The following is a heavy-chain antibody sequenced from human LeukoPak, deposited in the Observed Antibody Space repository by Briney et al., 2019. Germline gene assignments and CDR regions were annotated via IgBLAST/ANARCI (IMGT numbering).Heavy chain of an antibody. Sequence: GGSLRLSCAASGFTFSTYPMHWVRQAPGRGLEWVTVISNDGSNGYYAVSVKGRFTISRDNSQNTLYVQMSSLSPEDTAVYYCVREVSSGSFDYWGQGTLVTVSS. CDR3: VREVSSGSFDY. D-gene: IGHD6-19*01. V-gene: IGHV3-30*14. J-gene: IGHJ4*02. CDR1: GFTFSTYP. CDR2: ISNDGSNG.